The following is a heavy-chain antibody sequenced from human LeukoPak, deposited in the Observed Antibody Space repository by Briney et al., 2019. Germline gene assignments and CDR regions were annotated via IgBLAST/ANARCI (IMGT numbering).Heavy chain of an antibody. Sequence: GGSLRLSCAASGFTFDDYAMHWVRQAPGKGLEWVSGISWNSGSIGYADSVKGRFTISRDNAKNSLYLQMNSLRAEDTAVYYCAKDVIPITMVRGVFDYWGQGTLVTVSS. V-gene: IGHV3-9*01. J-gene: IGHJ4*02. CDR1: GFTFDDYA. CDR3: AKDVIPITMVRGVFDY. D-gene: IGHD3-10*01. CDR2: ISWNSGSI.